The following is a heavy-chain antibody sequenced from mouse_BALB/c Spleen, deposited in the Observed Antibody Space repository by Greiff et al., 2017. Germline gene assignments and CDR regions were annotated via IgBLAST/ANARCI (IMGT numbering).Heavy chain of an antibody. D-gene: IGHD1-1*01. V-gene: IGHV1-80*01. CDR3: ARGAVVASYYFDY. CDR1: GYAFSSYW. Sequence: QVQLQQSGAELVRPGSSVKISCKASGYAFSSYWMNWVKQRPGQGLEWIGQIYPGDGDTNYNGKFKGKATLTADKSSSTAYMQLSSLTSEDSAVYFCARGAVVASYYFDYWGQGTTLTVSS. J-gene: IGHJ2*01. CDR2: IYPGDGDT.